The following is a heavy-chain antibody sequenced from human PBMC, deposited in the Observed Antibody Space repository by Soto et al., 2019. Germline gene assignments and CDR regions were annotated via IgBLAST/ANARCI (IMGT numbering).Heavy chain of an antibody. CDR2: ISYDGSNK. V-gene: IGHV3-30*18. Sequence: QVQLVESGGGVVQPGRSLRLSCAASGFTFSSYGMHWVRQAPGKGLEWVAVISYDGSNKYYADSVKGRFTISRDNSKNTLYLQMNSLRAEDTAVYYCAKDPRDGYNPDAFDIWGQGTMVTVSS. J-gene: IGHJ3*02. CDR1: GFTFSSYG. D-gene: IGHD5-12*01. CDR3: AKDPRDGYNPDAFDI.